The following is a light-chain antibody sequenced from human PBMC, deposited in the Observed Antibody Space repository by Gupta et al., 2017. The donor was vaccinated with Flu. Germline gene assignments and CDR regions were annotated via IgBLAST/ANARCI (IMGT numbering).Light chain of an antibody. J-gene: IGKJ2*01. Sequence: DVVLTQSPLSLSVALGQPASISCRSTQGLVYVDGNIYLSWIQQRPGQSPRRLIYKGSTRDSGVPERFSGSGSDAAFTLKISSVEADDVGVYYCRQGKTRPPTFGEGTKVEIK. V-gene: IGKV2-30*01. CDR1: QGLVYVDGNIY. CDR3: RQGKTRPPT. CDR2: KGS.